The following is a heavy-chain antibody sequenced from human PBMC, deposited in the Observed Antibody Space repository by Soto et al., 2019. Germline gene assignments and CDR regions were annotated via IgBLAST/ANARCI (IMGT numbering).Heavy chain of an antibody. CDR2: ISYDGSNK. D-gene: IGHD3-3*01. Sequence: GGSLRLSCAASGFTFSSYGMHWVRQARGKGLGGVAVISYDGSNKYYADSVKGRFTISRDNSKNTLYLQMNSLRAEDTAVYYCAKDPCFWSGYLSYYYYGMDVWGQGTTVTVSS. J-gene: IGHJ6*02. CDR3: AKDPCFWSGYLSYYYYGMDV. V-gene: IGHV3-30*18. CDR1: GFTFSSYG.